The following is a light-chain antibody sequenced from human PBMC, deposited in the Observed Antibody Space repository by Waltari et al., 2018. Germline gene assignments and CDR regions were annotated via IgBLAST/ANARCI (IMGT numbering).Light chain of an antibody. CDR1: QSVGRY. V-gene: IGKV3-20*01. Sequence: EIVLTQSPGTLSLSPGERATLSCRASQSVGRYLAWYQQKPGQAPRLLIYGASIRATGIPDRFSGGGSGTDFSLTISRLESEDFAAYHCQHYVSLPVTFGQGTKVEIK. CDR2: GAS. CDR3: QHYVSLPVT. J-gene: IGKJ1*01.